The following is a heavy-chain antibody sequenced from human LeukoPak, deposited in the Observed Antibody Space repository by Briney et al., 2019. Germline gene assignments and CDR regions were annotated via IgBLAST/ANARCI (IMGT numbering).Heavy chain of an antibody. D-gene: IGHD7-27*01. CDR1: GYTLTELS. Sequence: GASVKASCKVSGYTLTELSMHWVRQAPGKGLEWMGGFDPEDGETIYAQKFQGRVTMTEDTSTDTAYMELSSLRSEDTAVYYCATDDNWGHYYGMDVWGQGTTVTVSS. V-gene: IGHV1-24*01. CDR3: ATDDNWGHYYGMDV. CDR2: FDPEDGET. J-gene: IGHJ6*02.